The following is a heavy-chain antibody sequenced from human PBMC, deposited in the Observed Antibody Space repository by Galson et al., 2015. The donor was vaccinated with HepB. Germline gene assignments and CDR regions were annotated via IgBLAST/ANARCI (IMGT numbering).Heavy chain of an antibody. J-gene: IGHJ4*02. D-gene: IGHD5-12*01. Sequence: SLRLSCAASGFTFSSYSMNWVRQAPGKGLEWVSSISSSSSYIYYADSVKGRFTISRDNAKNSLYLQMNSLRDEDTAVYYCARDGGSGGYDYGAFDYWGQGTLVTVSS. CDR3: ARDGGSGGYDYGAFDY. V-gene: IGHV3-21*01. CDR2: ISSSSSYI. CDR1: GFTFSSYS.